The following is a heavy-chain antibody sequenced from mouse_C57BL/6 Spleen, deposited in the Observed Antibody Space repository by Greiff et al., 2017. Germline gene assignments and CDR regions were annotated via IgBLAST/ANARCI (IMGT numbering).Heavy chain of an antibody. Sequence: QVHVKQSGPELVKPGASVKISCKASGYTFTDYYINWVKQRPGQGLEWIGWIFPGSGSTYYNEKFKGKATLTVDKSSSTAYMLLSSLTSEDSAVYFCARGRYYGSSLWYFDVWGTGTTVTVSS. D-gene: IGHD1-1*01. V-gene: IGHV1-75*01. CDR3: ARGRYYGSSLWYFDV. J-gene: IGHJ1*03. CDR1: GYTFTDYY. CDR2: IFPGSGST.